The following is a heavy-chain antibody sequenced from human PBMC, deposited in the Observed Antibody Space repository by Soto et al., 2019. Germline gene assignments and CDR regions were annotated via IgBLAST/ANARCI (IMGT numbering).Heavy chain of an antibody. Sequence: QVQLVQSGAEVKKPGSSVKVSCKASGGTFSSYSINWVRQAPGQGLEWMGEIIPIFGTANYAQKFQGRVTITADESTRTSVMELISLRSEDTAGFYFGRDGGRHSGAFDYWGQGTVVTVTS. D-gene: IGHD1-26*01. CDR1: GGTFSSYS. CDR2: IIPIFGTA. CDR3: GRDGGRHSGAFDY. J-gene: IGHJ4*02. V-gene: IGHV1-69*01.